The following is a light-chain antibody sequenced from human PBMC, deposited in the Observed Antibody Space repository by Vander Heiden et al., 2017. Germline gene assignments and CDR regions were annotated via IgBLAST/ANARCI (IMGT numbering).Light chain of an antibody. V-gene: IGKV3-11*01. Sequence: ELVLTQSPTTLSLSPGERATLSCRASQSVGSYLAWYQQRPGQAPRLLIFDPSNRFTGIPASVSVSGSGTDFTLTISRLEPEDFAVYYCQRSRTLPPYTFGQGTRLEIK. CDR2: DPS. CDR3: QRSRTLPPYT. J-gene: IGKJ2*01. CDR1: QSVGSY.